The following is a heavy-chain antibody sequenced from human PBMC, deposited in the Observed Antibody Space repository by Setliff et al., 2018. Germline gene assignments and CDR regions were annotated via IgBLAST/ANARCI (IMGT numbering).Heavy chain of an antibody. J-gene: IGHJ4*02. CDR3: ARGPRHNFWSGYYLVAANY. V-gene: IGHV1-8*02. D-gene: IGHD3-3*01. CDR1: GYTFTNYD. CDR2: INPNSGNT. Sequence: ASVKVSCKASGYTFTNYDINWVRQATGQGLEWMGWINPNSGNTGYAQNFQGRVTMTRNTSISTAYMELSSLRFEDTAVYYCARGPRHNFWSGYYLVAANYWGQGTLVTVSS.